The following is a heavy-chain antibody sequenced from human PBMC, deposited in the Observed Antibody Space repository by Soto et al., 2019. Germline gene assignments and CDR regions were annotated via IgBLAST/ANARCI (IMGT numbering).Heavy chain of an antibody. V-gene: IGHV3-30*18. D-gene: IGHD1-26*01. CDR1: GFTFSSYG. Sequence: PGGSLRLSCAASGFTFSSYGMHWVRQAPGKGLEWVAVISYDGSNKYYADSVKGRFTISRDNSKNTLYLQMNSLRAEDTAVYYCAKAGSGSYGDYWGQGTLVTVSS. CDR3: AKAGSGSYGDY. J-gene: IGHJ4*02. CDR2: ISYDGSNK.